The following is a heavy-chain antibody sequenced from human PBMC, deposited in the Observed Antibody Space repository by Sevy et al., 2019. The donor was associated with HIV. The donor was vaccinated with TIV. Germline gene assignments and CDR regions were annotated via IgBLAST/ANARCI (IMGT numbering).Heavy chain of an antibody. CDR3: ARGAYGVFDY. D-gene: IGHD4-17*01. Sequence: GGSLRLSCAASGFTFSSYAMHWVRQAPGKGLEYVSGISSKGGSTYYADSVKGRFTISRDNSKNTLYLQMGSLRAEDMAVYYCARGAYGVFDYWGQGTLVTVSS. J-gene: IGHJ4*02. CDR1: GFTFSSYA. CDR2: ISSKGGST. V-gene: IGHV3-64*02.